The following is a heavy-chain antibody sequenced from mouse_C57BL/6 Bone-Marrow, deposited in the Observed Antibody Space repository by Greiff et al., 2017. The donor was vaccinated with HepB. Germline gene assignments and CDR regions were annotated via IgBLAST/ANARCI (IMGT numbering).Heavy chain of an antibody. V-gene: IGHV1-69*01. CDR1: GYTFTSYW. CDR2: IDPSDSYT. Sequence: QVQLQQPGAELVMPGASVKLSCKASGYTFTSYWMHWVKQRPGQGLEWIGEIDPSDSYTNYNQKFKGKSPLTVDKSSSTAYMQLSSLTSEDSAVYYCARGPLAYYAMDYWGQGTSVTVSS. J-gene: IGHJ4*01. CDR3: ARGPLAYYAMDY.